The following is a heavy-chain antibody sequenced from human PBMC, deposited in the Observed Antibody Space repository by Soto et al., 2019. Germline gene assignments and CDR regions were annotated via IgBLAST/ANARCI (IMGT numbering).Heavy chain of an antibody. V-gene: IGHV3-48*02. CDR2: ITSSSSTI. CDR3: ARDNGIEGSFDP. Sequence: PGGSLRLSCAASGFTFSRYSMNWVRQAPGKGLGWISYITSSSSTIYYADSVKGRFTISRDNAKNSLYLQMNSLRDEDTSIYYCARDNGIEGSFDPWGQGTLVTVS. J-gene: IGHJ5*02. CDR1: GFTFSRYS.